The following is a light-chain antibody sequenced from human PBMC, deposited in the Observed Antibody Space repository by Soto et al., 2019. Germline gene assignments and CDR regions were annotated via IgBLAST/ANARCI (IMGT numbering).Light chain of an antibody. J-gene: IGLJ2*01. CDR1: SSNIGSNY. CDR2: RND. CDR3: ASWDDTLTGLL. Sequence: QSVLTQPPSASGTPGQRVNISCSGSSSNIGSNYVYWYQQLPGTVPKLLIYRNDQRPSGVPDRFSGSKSGTSASLAIIGLRSEDEAHYHCASWDDTLTGLLFGGGTKLTVL. V-gene: IGLV1-47*01.